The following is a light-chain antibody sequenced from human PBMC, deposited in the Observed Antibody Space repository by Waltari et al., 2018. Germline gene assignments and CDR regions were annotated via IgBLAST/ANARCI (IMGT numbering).Light chain of an antibody. J-gene: IGLJ2*01. CDR2: SNN. V-gene: IGLV1-44*01. CDR1: NSNIGGNT. Sequence: QSVLTQPPSASGTPGQTVTISCSGSNSNIGGNTVNWYQHLPGAAPKLISYSNNQRPSGGPDRCSGSKSGTAASLAISGLQSEDEADYYCAAWDDTLNGLFGGGTKLTVL. CDR3: AAWDDTLNGL.